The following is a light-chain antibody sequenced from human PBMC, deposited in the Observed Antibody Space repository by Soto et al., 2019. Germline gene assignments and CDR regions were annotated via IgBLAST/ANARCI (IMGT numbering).Light chain of an antibody. V-gene: IGKV1-9*01. Sequence: DIQLTQSPSFLSASVGDRVTITCRASQGITSYLAWYQQKPGKAPELLIYGASTLQTGVPSRFSGSGSGTEFTLTISSLQPEDFATYFCKRLNSNPNFGPGTKVDI. CDR2: GAS. CDR3: KRLNSNPN. J-gene: IGKJ3*01. CDR1: QGITSY.